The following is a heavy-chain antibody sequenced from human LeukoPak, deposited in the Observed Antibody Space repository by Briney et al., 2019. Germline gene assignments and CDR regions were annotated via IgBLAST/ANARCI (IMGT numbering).Heavy chain of an antibody. CDR3: ASTNCSRSSCFGANWFDP. Sequence: SETLSLTCTVSGASISSGDYYWSWILQPPGKGLEWIGSIYYSGSTFHYNPSLKSRVAISIDTSKNQFSLSLSSVTAADTAVYYCASTNCSRSSCFGANWFDPWGQGTLVTVSS. J-gene: IGHJ5*02. CDR1: GASISSGDYY. CDR2: IYYSGST. V-gene: IGHV4-30-4*08. D-gene: IGHD2-2*01.